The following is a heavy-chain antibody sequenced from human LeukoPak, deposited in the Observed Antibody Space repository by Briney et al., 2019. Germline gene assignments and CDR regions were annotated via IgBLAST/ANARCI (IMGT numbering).Heavy chain of an antibody. CDR1: GYTFTSYY. CDR3: ASSDGDSDYYYYYYMDV. J-gene: IGHJ6*03. CDR2: INPSDGST. D-gene: IGHD4-17*01. Sequence: GASVKVSCKASGYTFTSYYMHWVRQAPGQGLEWMGIINPSDGSTSYAQKFQGRVTMTRDMSTSTVYMELSSLRSEDTAVYYCASSDGDSDYYYYYYMDVWGKGTTVTVSS. V-gene: IGHV1-46*01.